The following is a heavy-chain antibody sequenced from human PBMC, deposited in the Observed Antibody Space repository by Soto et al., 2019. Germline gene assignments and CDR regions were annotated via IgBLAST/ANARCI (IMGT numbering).Heavy chain of an antibody. Sequence: PSETLSLTCTVSGGSISSGGYYWSWIRQHPGKGLEWIGYIYYSGSTYYNPSLKSRVTISVDTSKNQFSLKLSSVTAADTAVYYCARGRWLPNAFDIWGQGIMVTVSS. CDR2: IYYSGST. CDR1: GGSISSGGYY. J-gene: IGHJ3*02. CDR3: ARGRWLPNAFDI. D-gene: IGHD5-12*01. V-gene: IGHV4-31*03.